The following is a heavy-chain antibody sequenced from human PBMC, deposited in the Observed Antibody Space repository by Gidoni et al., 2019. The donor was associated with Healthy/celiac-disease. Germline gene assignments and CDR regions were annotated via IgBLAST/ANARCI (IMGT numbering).Heavy chain of an antibody. V-gene: IGHV4-31*03. Sequence: QVQLQESGPGLVTPSQTLSLTCTVPGGSISSGGYYWSWIRQHPGKGLEWIGYIYSSGSTYYNPSLKSRVTISVDTSKNQFSLKLSSVTAADTAVYYCARDSGDYDRWFDPWGQGTLVTVSS. D-gene: IGHD4-17*01. CDR3: ARDSGDYDRWFDP. J-gene: IGHJ5*02. CDR1: GGSISSGGYY. CDR2: IYSSGST.